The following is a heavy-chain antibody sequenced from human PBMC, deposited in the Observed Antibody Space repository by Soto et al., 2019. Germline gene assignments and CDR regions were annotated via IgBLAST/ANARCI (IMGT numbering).Heavy chain of an antibody. CDR3: ARGRWLQLGYFDY. J-gene: IGHJ4*02. CDR1: GGSFSGYY. CDR2: INHSGSI. Sequence: QVQLQQWGAGLLKPSETLSLTCAVYGGSFSGYYWSWIRQPPGKGLEWIGEINHSGSINYNPSLKSRVTISVDTSKNQFSLKLSSVTAADTAVYYCARGRWLQLGYFDYWGQGTLVTVSS. D-gene: IGHD5-12*01. V-gene: IGHV4-34*01.